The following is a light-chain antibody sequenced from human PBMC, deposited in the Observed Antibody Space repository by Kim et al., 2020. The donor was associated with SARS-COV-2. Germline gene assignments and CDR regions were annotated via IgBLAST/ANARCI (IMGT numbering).Light chain of an antibody. CDR2: GTS. J-gene: IGKJ1*01. CDR3: QQYGSYPWT. Sequence: AALGDRVTITCRASQSIPRGLAWYKQKPGKAPKLLIYGTSNLEGGVPSRFSGSGSGTEFTLTISSLQPDDFATYYCQQYGSYPWTFGQGTKVDIK. V-gene: IGKV1-5*03. CDR1: QSIPRG.